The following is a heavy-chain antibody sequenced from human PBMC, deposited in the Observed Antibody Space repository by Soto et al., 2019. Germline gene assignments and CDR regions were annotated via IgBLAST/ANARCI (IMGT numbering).Heavy chain of an antibody. CDR2: IYYSGST. V-gene: IGHV4-61*01. CDR1: GGSVSSGSYY. D-gene: IGHD3-10*01. CDR3: ARGRYYGSGSLHYYYYYNGMDV. J-gene: IGHJ6*02. Sequence: SETLSLTCTVSGGSVSSGSYYWSWIRQPPGKGLEWIGYIYYSGSTNYNPSLKSRVPISVDTSKNQFSLKLSSVTAADTAVYYCARGRYYGSGSLHYYYYYNGMDVWGQGTTVTVSS.